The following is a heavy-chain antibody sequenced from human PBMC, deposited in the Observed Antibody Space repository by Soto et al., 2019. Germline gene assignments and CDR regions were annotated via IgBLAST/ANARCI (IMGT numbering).Heavy chain of an antibody. CDR3: ARPPLPGYSIHFNS. CDR2: VYPRDSDT. CDR1: GYIFIDYW. V-gene: IGHV5-51*01. J-gene: IGHJ4*02. Sequence: PGESLKISCKASGYIFIDYWIGWVRQMPGKGLEWMGIVYPRDSDTRYSPSFQGQVTISADRSTGTAFLQWCSLKASDTALYYCARPPLPGYSIHFNSWGQGTLVTVSS. D-gene: IGHD2-15*01.